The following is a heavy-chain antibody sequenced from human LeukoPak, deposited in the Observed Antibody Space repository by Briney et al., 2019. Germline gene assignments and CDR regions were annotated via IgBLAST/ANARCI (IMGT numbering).Heavy chain of an antibody. V-gene: IGHV3-15*01. CDR1: GFTFVNAS. CDR3: TTGNP. CDR2: MKSKPEGGTT. Sequence: PGGSLRLSCLTSGFTFVNASMSWVRQAPGKGLEWVGLMKSKPEGGTTFYAAPVKDRFSISRDDSRNTLYLQVNSLTIGDTGVYYCTTGNPWGQGTLVTVSS. J-gene: IGHJ5*02.